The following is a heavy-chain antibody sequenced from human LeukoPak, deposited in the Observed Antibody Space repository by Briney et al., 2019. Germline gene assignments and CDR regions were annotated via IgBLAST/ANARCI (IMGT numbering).Heavy chain of an antibody. CDR3: ATGPPPVATYPNYYFDY. J-gene: IGHJ4*02. CDR2: ISAYNGNT. Sequence: ASVKVSCKASGYTFTSYGISWVRQAPGQGLEWMGWISAYNGNTNYAQKLQGRATMTEDTSTDTAYMELSSLRSEDTAVYYCATGPPPVATYPNYYFDYWGQGTLVTVSS. D-gene: IGHD5-12*01. V-gene: IGHV1-18*01. CDR1: GYTFTSYG.